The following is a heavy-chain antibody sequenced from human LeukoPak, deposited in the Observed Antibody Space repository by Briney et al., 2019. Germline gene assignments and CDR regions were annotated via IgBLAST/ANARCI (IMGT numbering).Heavy chain of an antibody. J-gene: IGHJ4*02. D-gene: IGHD1-26*01. V-gene: IGHV3-7*01. CDR2: IKPDGSEK. CDR1: GFTFSNYW. CDR3: AALGADFDY. Sequence: PGGSLRLSCAASGFTFSNYWMTWVRQAPGKGLEWVANIKPDGSEKYYVDSVKGRFTMSRDNAKTSLYLQMNSLRAEDTAVYYCAALGADFDYWGQGTLVTVSS.